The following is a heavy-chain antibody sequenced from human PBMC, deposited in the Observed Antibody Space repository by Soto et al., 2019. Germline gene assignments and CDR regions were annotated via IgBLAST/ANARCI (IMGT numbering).Heavy chain of an antibody. V-gene: IGHV5-51*01. J-gene: IGHJ3*01. CDR2: IYPGDSNT. CDR3: AKNYCSGGTCYPLY. D-gene: IGHD2-15*01. CDR1: GYTFTSYW. Sequence: GESLKISCKVSGYTFTSYWIGWVRQMPGKGLEWMGIIYPGDSNTRYSPSFQGQVTISADKSISTAYLQWSSLKASDTAIYYCAKNYCSGGTCYPLYWGQGTMVTVSS.